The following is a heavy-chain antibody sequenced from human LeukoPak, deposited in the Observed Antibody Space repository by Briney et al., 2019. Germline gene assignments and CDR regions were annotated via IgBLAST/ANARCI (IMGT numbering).Heavy chain of an antibody. V-gene: IGHV1-18*01. Sequence: ASVKVSCKASGGTFSSYAISWVRQAPGQGLEWMGWISAYNGNTNYAQKLQGRVTITTDTSTSTAYMELRSLRSDDTAVYYCARGEQQLVLSAWFDPWGQGTLVTVSS. CDR1: GGTFSSYA. CDR2: ISAYNGNT. CDR3: ARGEQQLVLSAWFDP. J-gene: IGHJ5*02. D-gene: IGHD6-13*01.